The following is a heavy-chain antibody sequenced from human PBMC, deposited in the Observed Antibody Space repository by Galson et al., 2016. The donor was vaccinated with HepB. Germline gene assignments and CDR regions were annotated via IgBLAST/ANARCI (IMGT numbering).Heavy chain of an antibody. CDR2: ISYDGSNK. CDR1: GFTFNTYA. CDR3: ARDVEQWVYHGMDV. J-gene: IGHJ6*02. D-gene: IGHD6-19*01. Sequence: SLRLSCAASGFTFNTYAVHWVRQAPGKGLEWVAVISYDGSNKFYGDSVKGRFTISRDNSKNTLYLQMNSLRAEDTAVYYCARDVEQWVYHGMDVWGQGTTVTVSS. V-gene: IGHV3-30-3*01.